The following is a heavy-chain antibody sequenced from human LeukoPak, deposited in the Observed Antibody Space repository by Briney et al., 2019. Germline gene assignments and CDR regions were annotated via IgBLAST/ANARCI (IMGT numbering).Heavy chain of an antibody. CDR3: ARHSLNWAFDY. Sequence: SETLSLTCTVSGGSISSYYWSWIRQPPGKGLGWIGYIYTSGSTNYNPSLKSRVTISVDTSKNQFSLKLSSVTAADTAVYYCARHSLNWAFDYWGQGTLVTVSS. CDR2: IYTSGST. D-gene: IGHD2-8*02. CDR1: GGSISSYY. V-gene: IGHV4-4*09. J-gene: IGHJ4*02.